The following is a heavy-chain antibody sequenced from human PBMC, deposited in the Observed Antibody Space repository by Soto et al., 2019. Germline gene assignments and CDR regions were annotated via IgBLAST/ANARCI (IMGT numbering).Heavy chain of an antibody. J-gene: IGHJ3*02. CDR3: ARDRMVRGVIYAAFYI. CDR1: GFTFSSYA. CDR2: ISYDGSNK. D-gene: IGHD3-10*01. V-gene: IGHV3-30-3*01. Sequence: QVQLVESGGGVVQPGRSLRLSCAASGFTFSSYAMHWVRQAPGKGLEWVAVISYDGSNKYYADSVKGRFTISRDNSKNTLYLKMNSLRAEDTAVYYCARDRMVRGVIYAAFYIWGQGTMVTVSS.